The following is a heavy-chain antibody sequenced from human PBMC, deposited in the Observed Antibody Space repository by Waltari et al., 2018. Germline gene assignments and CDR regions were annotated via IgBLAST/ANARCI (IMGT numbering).Heavy chain of an antibody. D-gene: IGHD5-18*01. V-gene: IGHV4-39*07. CDR3: ARLVEMATTMSFDY. J-gene: IGHJ4*02. Sequence: QLQLQESGPGLVKPSETLSLTCTVSGGSISSSSYYWGWIRQPPGKGLEWIGRIYYSGSTYYNPSLKSRVTISVDTSKNQFSLKLSSVTAADTAVYYCARLVEMATTMSFDYWGQGTLVTVSS. CDR1: GGSISSSSYY. CDR2: IYYSGST.